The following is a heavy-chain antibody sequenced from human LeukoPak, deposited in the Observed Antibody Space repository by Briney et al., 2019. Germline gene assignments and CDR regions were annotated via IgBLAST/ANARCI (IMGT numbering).Heavy chain of an antibody. Sequence: SVKVSCKASGGTFSSYAINWVRQAPGQGLEWLGGTIPFFGTPHYGQKFQGRLTITADDSTSTAYMELSSLRYDDTAMYYCARDVADIDVLPAPLRYWGQGTLVTVSS. CDR1: GGTFSSYA. CDR3: ARDVADIDVLPAPLRY. CDR2: TIPFFGTP. V-gene: IGHV1-69*13. J-gene: IGHJ4*02. D-gene: IGHD2-2*01.